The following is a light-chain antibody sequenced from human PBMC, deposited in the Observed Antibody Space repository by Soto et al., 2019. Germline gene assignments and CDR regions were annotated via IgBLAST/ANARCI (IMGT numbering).Light chain of an antibody. J-gene: IGLJ1*01. CDR1: SSDVGCHNY. V-gene: IGLV2-14*01. CDR2: EVS. Sequence: QSALPQPASVSGSPGQSITISCTGTSSDVGCHNYVSWYQQHPGKAPKLMIYEVSNRPSGVSNRFSGSKSGNTASLTISGLQADDEADYYCSSYTSSSTLYVFGTGTQLTV. CDR3: SSYTSSSTLYV.